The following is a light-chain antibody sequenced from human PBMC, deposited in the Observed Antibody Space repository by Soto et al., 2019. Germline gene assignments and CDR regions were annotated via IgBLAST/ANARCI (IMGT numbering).Light chain of an antibody. V-gene: IGKV1-39*01. Sequence: DIQVTQSPSSLSASIGDRVTITCRATQSIGRSLNWYQQRSGKAPKLLIFAASSLQSGVPSRFIGSGSGTHFTLTITSLQPEDLATYYCQQTYRTPLFSFGPGTRVDIK. CDR2: AAS. J-gene: IGKJ3*01. CDR3: QQTYRTPLFS. CDR1: QSIGRS.